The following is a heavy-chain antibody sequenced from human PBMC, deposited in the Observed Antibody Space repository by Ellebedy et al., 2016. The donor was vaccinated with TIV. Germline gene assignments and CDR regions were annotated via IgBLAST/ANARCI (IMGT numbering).Heavy chain of an antibody. V-gene: IGHV3-7*05. CDR3: AKVWSKGYDSSGYPYYFDY. J-gene: IGHJ4*02. CDR2: IKQDGSEK. D-gene: IGHD3-22*01. Sequence: GESLKISCSASGFTFSSYSMNWVRQAPGKGLEWVANIKQDGSEKYYVDSVKGRFTISRDNAKNSLYLQMNSLRAEDTALYYCAKVWSKGYDSSGYPYYFDYWGQGTLVTVSS. CDR1: GFTFSSYS.